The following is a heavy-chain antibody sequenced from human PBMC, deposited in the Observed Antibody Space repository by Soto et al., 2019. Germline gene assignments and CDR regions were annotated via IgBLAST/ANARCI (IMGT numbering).Heavy chain of an antibody. CDR2: ISGSGGST. Sequence: GSLILSCAASGFSFSSYAMSGVRQAAGKGLEWVSAISGSGGSTYYADSVKGRFTISRDNSKNTLYLQMNSLRAEDTAVYYCAKDQYYYGSGRNLFDYWGQGTLVTVS. V-gene: IGHV3-23*01. CDR1: GFSFSSYA. J-gene: IGHJ4*02. CDR3: AKDQYYYGSGRNLFDY. D-gene: IGHD3-10*01.